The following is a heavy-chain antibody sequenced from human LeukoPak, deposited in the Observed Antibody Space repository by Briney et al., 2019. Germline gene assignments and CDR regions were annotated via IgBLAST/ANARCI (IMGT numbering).Heavy chain of an antibody. CDR2: IHHSGST. CDR3: ARGGDYRFDY. D-gene: IGHD4-17*01. J-gene: IGHJ4*02. V-gene: IGHV4-59*12. CDR1: GGSISSYY. Sequence: SETLSLTCTVSGGSISSYYWNWIRQPPGKGLEWIGEIHHSGSTNYNPSLKSRVTLSVDKSKNQLSPRLTSVTAADTAVYYCARGGDYRFDYWGQGTLVTVSS.